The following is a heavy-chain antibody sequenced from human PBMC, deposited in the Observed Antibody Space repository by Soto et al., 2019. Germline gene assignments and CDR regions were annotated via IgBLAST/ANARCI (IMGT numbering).Heavy chain of an antibody. CDR3: ARRGGGYSSSSADWFDP. CDR1: GGTFSSYA. D-gene: IGHD6-6*01. CDR2: IIPIFGTA. V-gene: IGHV1-69*13. J-gene: IGHJ5*02. Sequence: GASVKVSCKASGGTFSSYAISWVRQAPGRGLEWMGGIIPIFGTANYAQKFQGRVTITADESTSTAYMELSSLRSEDTAVYYCARRGGGYSSSSADWFDPWGQGTLVTVSS.